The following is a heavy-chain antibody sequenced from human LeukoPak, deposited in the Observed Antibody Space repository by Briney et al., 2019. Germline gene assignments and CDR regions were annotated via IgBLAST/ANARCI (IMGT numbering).Heavy chain of an antibody. Sequence: GASVKVSCKASGYTFTSYYMHWVRQAPGQGLEWMGIINPSGGSTSYAQKFQGRVTMTRDMSTSTVYMELSSLRSEDTAVYYCARASDSITIFGGTNGAYYYYYMDVWGKGTTVTVSS. J-gene: IGHJ6*03. CDR2: INPSGGST. CDR1: GYTFTSYY. V-gene: IGHV1-46*01. CDR3: ARASDSITIFGGTNGAYYYYYMDV. D-gene: IGHD3-3*01.